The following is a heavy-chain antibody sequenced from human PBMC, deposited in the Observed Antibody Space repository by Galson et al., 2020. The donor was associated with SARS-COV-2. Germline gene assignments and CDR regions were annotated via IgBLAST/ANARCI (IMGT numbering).Heavy chain of an antibody. J-gene: IGHJ6*02. D-gene: IGHD5-18*01. CDR2: ISGYNGNT. V-gene: IGHV1-18*04. CDR3: ARSAGYSYGTYYSGLDV. Sequence: GESLKISCQTSGYTFTNYGINWVRQAPGHGLEWMGWISGYNGNTHYAQNLQGRVTITTDTSTRTAYMELRNLRSDDTAVYYCARSAGYSYGTYYSGLDVWGQGTTVTVSS. CDR1: GYTFTNYG.